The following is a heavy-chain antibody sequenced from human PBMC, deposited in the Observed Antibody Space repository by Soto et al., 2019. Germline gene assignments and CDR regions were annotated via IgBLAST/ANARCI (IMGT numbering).Heavy chain of an antibody. CDR1: GGSISSYY. Sequence: QVQLQESGPGLVKPSETLSLTCTVSGGSISSYYWSWIRQPPGKGLEWIGYIYYSGSTNYNPSLKRRVTISVDTSKNQFSLKLSSVTAADTAVYYCARVLSSSWSSHDNWFDPWGQGTLVTVSS. V-gene: IGHV4-59*01. D-gene: IGHD6-13*01. J-gene: IGHJ5*02. CDR3: ARVLSSSWSSHDNWFDP. CDR2: IYYSGST.